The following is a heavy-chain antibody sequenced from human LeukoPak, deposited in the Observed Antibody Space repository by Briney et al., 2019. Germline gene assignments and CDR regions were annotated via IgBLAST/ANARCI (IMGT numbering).Heavy chain of an antibody. Sequence: AGGSLRLSCAASGFTVSSDGMHWVRQAPGKGLEWVAFIRNDGSNKYYADYVKGRFTISRENSKNTMYLKMNSLRTEDTAVYYCAKTMSPYYYDSSGFWGQGTLVTVSS. V-gene: IGHV3-30*02. D-gene: IGHD3-22*01. J-gene: IGHJ4*02. CDR3: AKTMSPYYYDSSGF. CDR1: GFTVSSDG. CDR2: IRNDGSNK.